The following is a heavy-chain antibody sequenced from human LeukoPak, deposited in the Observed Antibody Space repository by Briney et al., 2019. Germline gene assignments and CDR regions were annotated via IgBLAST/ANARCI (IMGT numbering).Heavy chain of an antibody. J-gene: IGHJ4*02. CDR3: ARDGFYYDSSGPFDY. V-gene: IGHV3-74*01. Sequence: PGGSLRLSCAASGFIFSSNWMHWVRQAPGKGLVWVSRINEDGSTTNHADSVKGRFTISRDNAKNTLYMQMNRLRAEDTAVYYCARDGFYYDSSGPFDYWGQGTLVTVSS. CDR1: GFIFSSNW. CDR2: INEDGSTT. D-gene: IGHD3-22*01.